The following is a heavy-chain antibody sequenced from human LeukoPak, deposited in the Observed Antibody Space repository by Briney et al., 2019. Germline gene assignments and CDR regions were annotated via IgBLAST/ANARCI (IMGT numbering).Heavy chain of an antibody. CDR3: AREGCSGGSCYAAFDY. J-gene: IGHJ4*02. V-gene: IGHV1-2*02. Sequence: ASVKVSCKASGYTFTDYYIHWVRQAPGQGLEWMGWINPNSGGTNYAQKFQGRVTMTRDTSISTAYMELSRLRSDDTAMYYCAREGCSGGSCYAAFDYWGQGTLVTVSS. CDR2: INPNSGGT. D-gene: IGHD2-15*01. CDR1: GYTFTDYY.